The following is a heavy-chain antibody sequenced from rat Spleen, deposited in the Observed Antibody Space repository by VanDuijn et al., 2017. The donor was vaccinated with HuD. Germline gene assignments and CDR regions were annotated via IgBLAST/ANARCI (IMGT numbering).Heavy chain of an antibody. Sequence: EVQLVESGGGLVQPGNSLKLSCAASGFTFSDYYMAWVRQAPTKGLEWVATISYDGGRTYYRNSVKGRFTISRDNARSVLDLEMDSLRSEDTATYYCASRTGNWFAYWGQGTLVTVSS. CDR3: ASRTGNWFAY. J-gene: IGHJ3*01. V-gene: IGHV5-20*01. CDR2: ISYDGGRT. CDR1: GFTFSDYY. D-gene: IGHD5-1*01.